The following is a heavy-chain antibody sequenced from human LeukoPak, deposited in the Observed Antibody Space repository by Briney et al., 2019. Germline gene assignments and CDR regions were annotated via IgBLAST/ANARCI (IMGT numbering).Heavy chain of an antibody. J-gene: IGHJ4*02. Sequence: PGGSLRLSCAASGFTFSSYGMHWVRQAPGKGLEWVAVISYDGSNKYYADSVKGRFTISRDNSKNTLYLQMNSLRAEDTAVYYCAKEGNYGDYATYYFDYWGQGTLVTVSS. CDR1: GFTFSSYG. D-gene: IGHD4-17*01. CDR2: ISYDGSNK. V-gene: IGHV3-30*18. CDR3: AKEGNYGDYATYYFDY.